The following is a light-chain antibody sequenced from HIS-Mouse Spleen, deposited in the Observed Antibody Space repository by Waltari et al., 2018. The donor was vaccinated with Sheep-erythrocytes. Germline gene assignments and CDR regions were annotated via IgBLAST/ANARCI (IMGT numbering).Light chain of an antibody. CDR3: QQRSNWLTWT. CDR1: QSVSSY. J-gene: IGKJ1*01. Sequence: EIVLPQSPATLPLSPGERATLPCRASQSVSSYLAWYQQKPGQAPRLLIYDASNRATGIPARFSGSGSGTDFTLTISSLEPEDFAVYYCQQRSNWLTWTFGQGTKVEIK. V-gene: IGKV3-11*01. CDR2: DAS.